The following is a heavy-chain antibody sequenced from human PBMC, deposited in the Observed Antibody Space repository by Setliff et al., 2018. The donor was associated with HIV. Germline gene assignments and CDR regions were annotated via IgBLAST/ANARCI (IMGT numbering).Heavy chain of an antibody. J-gene: IGHJ5*02. CDR1: GFTLSIYE. Sequence: GGSLRLSCAASGFTLSIYEMNWVRQGPGRGLEWVSYISSSGSTIYYTDSVKGRFTISRDNAKNSLYLQMNSLRAEDTAVYYCAWGSGSYGSWGQGTLVTVSS. CDR3: AWGSGSYGS. D-gene: IGHD3-10*01. CDR2: ISSSGSTI. V-gene: IGHV3-48*03.